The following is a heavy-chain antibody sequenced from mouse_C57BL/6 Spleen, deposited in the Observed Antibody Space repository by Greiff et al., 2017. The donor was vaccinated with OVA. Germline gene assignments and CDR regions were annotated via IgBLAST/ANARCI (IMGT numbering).Heavy chain of an antibody. Sequence: QVHVKQPGAELVMPGASVKLSCKASGYTFTSYWMHWVKQRPGQGLEWIGEIDPSDSYTNYNQKFKGKSTLTVDKSSSTAYMQLSSLTSEDSAVYYCARGGVKYYFDYWGQGTTLTVSS. CDR2: IDPSDSYT. CDR1: GYTFTSYW. D-gene: IGHD1-3*01. V-gene: IGHV1-69*01. J-gene: IGHJ2*01. CDR3: ARGGVKYYFDY.